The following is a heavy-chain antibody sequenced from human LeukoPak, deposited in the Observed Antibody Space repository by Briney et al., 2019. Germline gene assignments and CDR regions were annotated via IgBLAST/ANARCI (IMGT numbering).Heavy chain of an antibody. J-gene: IGHJ4*02. D-gene: IGHD4-17*01. Sequence: SSVKVSCKASGGTFSSYSISWVRQAPGQGLEWMGRIIPILGIANYAQKFQGRVTITADKSTSTAYMELSSLRSEDMAVYYCERGVGYGDYAIDYWGQGTLVTVSS. CDR2: IIPILGIA. CDR3: ERGVGYGDYAIDY. V-gene: IGHV1-69*04. CDR1: GGTFSSYS.